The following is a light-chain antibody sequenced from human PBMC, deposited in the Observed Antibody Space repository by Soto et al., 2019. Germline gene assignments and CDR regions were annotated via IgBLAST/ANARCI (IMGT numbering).Light chain of an antibody. Sequence: EIGMTQSPATLSVSPGERATLSCRASQSVSSNLAWYQQKPGQAPRLLVYGASSRATGISDRFSGSGSGTDFTLTISRLEPEDFAVYYCQHYVSPPITFGQGTRLEIK. V-gene: IGKV3-20*01. CDR2: GAS. CDR3: QHYVSPPIT. CDR1: QSVSSN. J-gene: IGKJ5*01.